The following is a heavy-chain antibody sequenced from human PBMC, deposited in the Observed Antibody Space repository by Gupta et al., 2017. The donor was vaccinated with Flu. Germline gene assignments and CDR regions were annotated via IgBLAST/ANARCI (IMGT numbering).Heavy chain of an antibody. D-gene: IGHD1-7*01. CDR1: GYTFSGYG. J-gene: IGHJ4*02. V-gene: IGHV3-30*18. CDR3: AKGGLHNWNYDGDY. CDR2: ISYDGSNQ. Sequence: QVPLLESGGGLVKRGGSLGPAWSASGYTFSGYGMHWVRQAPGKGLEWVAVISYDGSNQWFVDSVRGRFTISRDNSKNTLYLQMNSLRPEDTAVYYCAKGGLHNWNYDGDYWGQGTLVTVSS.